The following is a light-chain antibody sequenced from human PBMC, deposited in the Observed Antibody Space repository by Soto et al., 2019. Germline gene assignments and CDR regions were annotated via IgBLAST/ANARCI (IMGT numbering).Light chain of an antibody. CDR2: EVR. Sequence: QLVLTQPPSASGSPGQSVTISCTGTTSDIGRYNYVSWYQQHPGTAPKLIIYEVRKRPSGVPDRFSASKSANSASLTVSGLQPEDEADYYCGSYGGSNNWVFGGGTKVTVL. J-gene: IGLJ3*02. V-gene: IGLV2-8*01. CDR1: TSDIGRYNY. CDR3: GSYGGSNNWV.